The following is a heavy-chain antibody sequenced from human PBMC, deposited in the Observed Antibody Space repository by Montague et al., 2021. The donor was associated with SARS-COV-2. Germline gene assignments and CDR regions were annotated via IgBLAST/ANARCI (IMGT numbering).Heavy chain of an antibody. CDR1: GGSISTTNW. CDR2: ISHSGNT. J-gene: IGHJ3*02. CDR3: ARAMIVVTRDAFDI. V-gene: IGHV4-4*02. Sequence: SETLSLTCSVSGGSISTTNWWSLVRQPPGKGLEWIGEISHSGNTNYNSSVRRRVTISLDKSKNQFSLKLSSVTAADTAVYYCARAMIVVTRDAFDIWGRGTIVIVST. D-gene: IGHD3-22*01.